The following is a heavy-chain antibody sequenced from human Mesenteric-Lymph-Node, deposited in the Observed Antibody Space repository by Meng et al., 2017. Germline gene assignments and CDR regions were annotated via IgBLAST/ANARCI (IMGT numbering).Heavy chain of an antibody. J-gene: IGHJ4*02. CDR1: GDSVSSNSAA. Sequence: QGQLQQSGPGLVKPSQTLLLPWGMSGDSVSSNSAAWNWIRQSPSRGLEWLGRTYYRSKWYNDYALSVKSRITINPDTSKNQFSLQLNSVTPEDTAIYYCARDWGDVRGGFDFWGQGTLVTVSS. V-gene: IGHV6-1*01. D-gene: IGHD3-10*02. CDR3: ARDWGDVRGGFDF. CDR2: TYYRSKWYN.